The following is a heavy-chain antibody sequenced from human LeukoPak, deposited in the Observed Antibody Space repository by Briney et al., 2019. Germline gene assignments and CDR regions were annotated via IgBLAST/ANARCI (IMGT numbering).Heavy chain of an antibody. CDR3: ARDKIMGAITGSNFDW. Sequence: PGGSLRPSCAASGFTFSSYWMSWVRQAPGKGLEWVANIKEDGSEKYYVDSVKGRFAISRDNGKNSLYLQMNSLRAEDTAIYYCARDKIMGAITGSNFDWWGQGTLVTVSS. CDR2: IKEDGSEK. CDR1: GFTFSSYW. J-gene: IGHJ4*02. V-gene: IGHV3-7*01. D-gene: IGHD1-26*01.